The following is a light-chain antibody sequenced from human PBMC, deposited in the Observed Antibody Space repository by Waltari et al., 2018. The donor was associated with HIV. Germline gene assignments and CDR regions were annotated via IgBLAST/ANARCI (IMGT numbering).Light chain of an antibody. J-gene: IGLJ3*02. CDR1: TFDLGSYNL. Sequence: QSALTQPASVSGSLGQSITISCTGDTFDLGSYNLVSWYQQHAGKAPKLMIYDDRKRPSGVSNRFSGSKSGNTASLTISDRQAGDEAVYYCSSNVDSTTLVFGGGTKGTVL. CDR2: DDR. V-gene: IGLV2-23*01. CDR3: SSNVDSTTLV.